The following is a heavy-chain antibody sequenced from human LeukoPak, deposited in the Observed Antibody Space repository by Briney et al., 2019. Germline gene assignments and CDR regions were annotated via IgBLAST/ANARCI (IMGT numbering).Heavy chain of an antibody. D-gene: IGHD4-17*01. Sequence: GGSLRLSCAASGFTFSSYGMHWVRQAPGKGLEWVAFIRYDGSNKYYADSVKGRFTISRDNSKNTLYLQMNSLRAEDTAVYYCAKDGGAPTVNWFDPWGQGTLVTVSS. CDR2: IRYDGSNK. CDR3: AKDGGAPTVNWFDP. J-gene: IGHJ5*02. CDR1: GFTFSSYG. V-gene: IGHV3-30*02.